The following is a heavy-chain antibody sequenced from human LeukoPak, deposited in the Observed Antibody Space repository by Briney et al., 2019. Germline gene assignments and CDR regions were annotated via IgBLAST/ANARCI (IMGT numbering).Heavy chain of an antibody. V-gene: IGHV4-34*01. J-gene: IGHJ3*02. CDR1: GGSFSGYY. D-gene: IGHD6-13*01. CDR3: VAAAGTLDAFDI. Sequence: SETLSLTCAVYGGSFSGYYWSWIRQPPGKGLGWIGEINHSGSTNYNPSLKSRVTISVDTSKNQFSLKLSSVTAADTAVYYCVAAAGTLDAFDIWGQGTMVTVSS. CDR2: INHSGST.